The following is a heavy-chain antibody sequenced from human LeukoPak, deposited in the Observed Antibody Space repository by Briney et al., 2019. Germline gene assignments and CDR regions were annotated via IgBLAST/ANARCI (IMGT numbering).Heavy chain of an antibody. D-gene: IGHD6-19*01. J-gene: IGHJ4*02. CDR2: ISSSSSYI. Sequence: GGSLRLSCAASGFTFSSYSMNWVRQAPGKGLEWVSSISSSSSYIYYADSVKGRFTISRDNAKNSLYLQMNSLRAEDTAVYYCARVYGVADFFDYWGQGTLVTVSS. CDR3: ARVYGVADFFDY. CDR1: GFTFSSYS. V-gene: IGHV3-21*01.